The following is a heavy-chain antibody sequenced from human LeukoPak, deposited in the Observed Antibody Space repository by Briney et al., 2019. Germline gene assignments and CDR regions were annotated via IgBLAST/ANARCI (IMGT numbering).Heavy chain of an antibody. J-gene: IGHJ4*02. CDR3: ARVGYTYGYSLLDY. CDR1: GLTFSNYE. D-gene: IGHD5-18*01. CDR2: IKQGGSEK. Sequence: PGGSLRLSCAASGLTFSNYEMNWVRQAPGKGLEWVANIKQGGSEKYYVDSVKGRFTISRDNAKNSLYLQMNSLRAEDTAVYYCARVGYTYGYSLLDYWGQGTLVTVSS. V-gene: IGHV3-7*05.